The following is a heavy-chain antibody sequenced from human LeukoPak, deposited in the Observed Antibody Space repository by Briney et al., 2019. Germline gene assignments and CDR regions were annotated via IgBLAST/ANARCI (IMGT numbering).Heavy chain of an antibody. Sequence: NPSETLSLTCSVTDGSITNYDWSWVRQTPGKGLEFIGHVHYSGTANYNPSLRSRVTISIDTSKKHSFLKLKSVTAADTAVYYCARGYGDFRVEGRYFHSWGQGTLVTVSS. V-gene: IGHV4-59*01. D-gene: IGHD4-17*01. CDR3: ARGYGDFRVEGRYFHS. CDR1: DGSITNYD. J-gene: IGHJ4*02. CDR2: VHYSGTA.